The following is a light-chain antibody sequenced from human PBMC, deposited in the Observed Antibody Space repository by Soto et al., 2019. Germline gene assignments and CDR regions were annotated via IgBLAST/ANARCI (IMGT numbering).Light chain of an antibody. CDR2: KAS. J-gene: IGKJ3*01. Sequence: IRMKRSQTTLKSSVGEKITITCRASQSISSWLAWYQQKPGKAPKLLIYKASSLESGVPSRFSGSGSGTEFTLTGISFQPDDCTAYCSPGSDSDPCRFGPGTKVDIK. CDR3: PGSDSDPCR. V-gene: IGKV1-5*03. CDR1: QSISSW.